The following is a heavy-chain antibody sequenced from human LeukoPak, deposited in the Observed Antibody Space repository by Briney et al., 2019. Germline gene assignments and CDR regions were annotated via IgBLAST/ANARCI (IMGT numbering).Heavy chain of an antibody. Sequence: GGSLRLSCAASGFIFDNYAMHWVRHAPGKGLEWVSGISWNSGNIGYADSVKGRFTISRDNAKNSLYLQMSSLRAEDTALYYCAKDNSGTYGAFDIWGQGTMVTVSS. D-gene: IGHD3-10*01. V-gene: IGHV3-9*01. CDR3: AKDNSGTYGAFDI. J-gene: IGHJ3*02. CDR2: ISWNSGNI. CDR1: GFIFDNYA.